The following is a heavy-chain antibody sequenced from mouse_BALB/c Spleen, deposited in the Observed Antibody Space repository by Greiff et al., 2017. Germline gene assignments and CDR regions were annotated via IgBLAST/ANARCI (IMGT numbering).Heavy chain of an antibody. Sequence: VQLQQSGPELVKPGASVKISCKASGYSFTGYFMNWVMQSHGKSLEWIGRINPYNGDTFYNQKFKGKATLTVDKSSSTAHMELRSLASEDSAVYDCASGYGSSSWFDYWGQGTLVTVSA. CDR3: ASGYGSSSWFDY. D-gene: IGHD1-1*01. V-gene: IGHV1-20*02. CDR2: INPYNGDT. J-gene: IGHJ3*01. CDR1: GYSFTGYF.